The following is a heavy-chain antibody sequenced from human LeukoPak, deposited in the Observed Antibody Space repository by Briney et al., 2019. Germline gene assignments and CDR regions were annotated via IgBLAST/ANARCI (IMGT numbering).Heavy chain of an antibody. V-gene: IGHV1-2*02. D-gene: IGHD6-13*01. Sequence: GASVKVSCKASGYTFTGYYMHWVRQAPGQGLEWMGWINPNSGGTNYAQKFQGRVTMTRDTSISTAYMELSRLRSDDTAVYYCARGVLGISSSWYDYWDQGTLVTVSS. CDR1: GYTFTGYY. CDR2: INPNSGGT. J-gene: IGHJ4*02. CDR3: ARGVLGISSSWYDY.